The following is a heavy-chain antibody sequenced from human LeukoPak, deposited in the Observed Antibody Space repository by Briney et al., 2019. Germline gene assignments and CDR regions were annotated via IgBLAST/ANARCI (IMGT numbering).Heavy chain of an antibody. Sequence: ASVTVSCKPSGYTFTSYDINWVRQAPGQGLEWMGWMNPNSGNTGYAQKFQGRVTMTRNTSISTAYMELSSLRSEDTAVYYCAREYSSSSDFDYWGQGTLVTVSS. CDR3: AREYSSSSDFDY. D-gene: IGHD6-6*01. CDR2: MNPNSGNT. CDR1: GYTFTSYD. V-gene: IGHV1-8*01. J-gene: IGHJ4*02.